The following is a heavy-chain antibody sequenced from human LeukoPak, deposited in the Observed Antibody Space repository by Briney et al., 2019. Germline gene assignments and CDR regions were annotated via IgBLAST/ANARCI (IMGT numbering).Heavy chain of an antibody. CDR3: ARVGGTNYYYYGMDV. V-gene: IGHV4-59*01. Sequence: SETLSLTCTVSGGSISNYYWSWVRQPPGKGLEWIGYIYYSGSTNYNPSLKSRVTISVDTSKNQFSLKLSSVTAADTAVYYCARVGGTNYYYYGMDVWGQGTTVTVSS. J-gene: IGHJ6*02. CDR2: IYYSGST. D-gene: IGHD1-26*01. CDR1: GGSISNYY.